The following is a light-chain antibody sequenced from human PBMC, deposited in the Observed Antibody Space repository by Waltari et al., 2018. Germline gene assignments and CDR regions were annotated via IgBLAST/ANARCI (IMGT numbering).Light chain of an antibody. J-gene: IGKJ4*01. CDR1: QSISNW. CDR2: KAS. CDR3: QQYNSYSLLT. Sequence: DIPMTQSPSTLSASVGDRVTIPCRASQSISNWLAWYQQKPGKAPKLLLYKASTLESGVPSRFSGSGSGTEFTLTISSLQPDDFATYYCQQYNSYSLLTFGGGTKVEIK. V-gene: IGKV1-5*03.